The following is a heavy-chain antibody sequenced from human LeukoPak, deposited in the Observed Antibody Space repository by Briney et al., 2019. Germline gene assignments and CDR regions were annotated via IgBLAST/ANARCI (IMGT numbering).Heavy chain of an antibody. CDR2: ISGSGDST. D-gene: IGHD3-9*01. V-gene: IGHV3-23*01. Sequence: GGSLRLSCAASGLTFSSYAMSWVRQAPGKGLEWVSTISGSGDSTYYADSVKGRFTISRDNSKNTLYLQMTSLRAEDTAVYYCAKDRSLCYDILTGHYTPPDYWGQGTLVTVSS. CDR1: GLTFSSYA. CDR3: AKDRSLCYDILTGHYTPPDY. J-gene: IGHJ4*02.